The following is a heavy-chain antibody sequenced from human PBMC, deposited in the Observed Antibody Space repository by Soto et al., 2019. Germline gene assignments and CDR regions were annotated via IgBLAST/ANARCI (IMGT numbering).Heavy chain of an antibody. Sequence: ASVKVSCKASGYTFTSYDINWVRQATGQGLEWVGWMNPNSGNTGYAQKFQGRVTMTRNTSISTAYMELSSLRSEDTAVYYCARGLGYCSSTSCLNWFDPWGQGTLVTVSS. D-gene: IGHD2-2*01. CDR2: MNPNSGNT. V-gene: IGHV1-8*01. CDR1: GYTFTSYD. J-gene: IGHJ5*02. CDR3: ARGLGYCSSTSCLNWFDP.